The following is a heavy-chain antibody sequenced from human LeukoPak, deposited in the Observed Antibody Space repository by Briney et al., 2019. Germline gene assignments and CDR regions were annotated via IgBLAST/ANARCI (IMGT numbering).Heavy chain of an antibody. Sequence: SDTLSLTCTVSGGSISSYYWSWIRQPPGKGLEWIGHIHYSGSNNHNPSLKGRVTISVDASKNQFSVKLSSVTAADTAVYYCARENTMIRGAFDAFDIWGQGTMVTVSS. CDR2: IHYSGSN. CDR3: ARENTMIRGAFDAFDI. V-gene: IGHV4-59*01. J-gene: IGHJ3*02. D-gene: IGHD3-10*01. CDR1: GGSISSYY.